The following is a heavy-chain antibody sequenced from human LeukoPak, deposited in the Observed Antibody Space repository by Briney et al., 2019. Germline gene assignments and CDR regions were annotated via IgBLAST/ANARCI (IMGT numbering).Heavy chain of an antibody. CDR2: MNPNSGNT. V-gene: IGHV1-8*01. Sequence: ASVKVSCKASGYTFTSYDINWVRQATGQGLEWMGWMNPNSGNTGYAQKFQGRVTMTRNTSISTAYMELSSLRSEDTDVYYCAKRGSGSYYYASFDYWGQGTLVTVSS. J-gene: IGHJ4*02. D-gene: IGHD3-10*01. CDR3: AKRGSGSYYYASFDY. CDR1: GYTFTSYD.